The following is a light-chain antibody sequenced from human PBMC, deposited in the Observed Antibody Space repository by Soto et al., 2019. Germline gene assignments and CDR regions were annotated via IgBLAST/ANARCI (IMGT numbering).Light chain of an antibody. Sequence: AIRMTQSPSSLSASAGARVAIACRAGQEVGRYLAWYQQKPGQAPKLLIYGASTLQSGVPSRFSGGGSGTDFTLTISCLQSEDFATYYCQHYKNYPWTFGQGTKVEIK. CDR1: QEVGRY. V-gene: IGKV1-8*01. CDR2: GAS. J-gene: IGKJ1*01. CDR3: QHYKNYPWT.